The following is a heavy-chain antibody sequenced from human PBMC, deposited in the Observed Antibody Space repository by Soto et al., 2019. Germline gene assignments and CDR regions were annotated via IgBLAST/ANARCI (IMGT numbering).Heavy chain of an antibody. J-gene: IGHJ4*02. CDR1: GFTFSSYG. D-gene: IGHD1-26*01. V-gene: IGHV3-30*18. Sequence: GGSLRLSCAASGFTFSSYGMHWVRQAPGKGLEWVAVISYDGSNKYYADSVKGRFTISRDNSKNTLYLQMNSLRAEDTAVYYCAKDRYSGSYGDSGFDYWGQGNLVTVSS. CDR2: ISYDGSNK. CDR3: AKDRYSGSYGDSGFDY.